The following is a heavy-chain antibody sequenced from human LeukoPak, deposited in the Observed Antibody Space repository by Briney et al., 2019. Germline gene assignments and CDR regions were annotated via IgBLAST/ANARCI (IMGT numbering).Heavy chain of an antibody. CDR2: IMHDGSEK. CDR3: ARVRGTLMKTFDI. J-gene: IGHJ3*02. CDR1: GFTFSSYG. V-gene: IGHV3-7*01. Sequence: GGSLRLSCAASGFTFSSYGMHWVRQAPGKGLEWVANIMHDGSEKYYVESVKGRFTISRDNAKNSLYLQMNSLRAEDTAVYYCARVRGTLMKTFDIWGQGTMVTVSS. D-gene: IGHD1-1*01.